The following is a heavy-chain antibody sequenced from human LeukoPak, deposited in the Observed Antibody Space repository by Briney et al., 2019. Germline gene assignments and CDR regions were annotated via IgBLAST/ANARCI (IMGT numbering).Heavy chain of an antibody. CDR2: ISYDGSNK. V-gene: IGHV3-30*04. Sequence: GGSLRLSCAASGFTFSSYAMHWVRQAPGKGLEWVAVISYDGSNKYYADSVKGRFTISRDNSKNTLYLQMNSLRAEYTAVYYCARDPGRRMATTPAFDIWGQGTMVAVSS. J-gene: IGHJ3*02. D-gene: IGHD5-24*01. CDR3: ARDPGRRMATTPAFDI. CDR1: GFTFSSYA.